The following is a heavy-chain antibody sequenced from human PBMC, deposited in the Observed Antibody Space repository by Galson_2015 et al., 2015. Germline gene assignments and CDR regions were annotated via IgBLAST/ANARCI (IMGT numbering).Heavy chain of an antibody. CDR2: ISSSNTI. CDR3: AREVTTGSRYFDY. Sequence: SLRLSCAASGFTFSSYNMDWVRQAPGKGLEWVSYISSSNTIYYADSVKGRFTISRENAKNSLYLQMNSLRDEDTAVYYCAREVTTGSRYFDYWGQETLVTVSS. J-gene: IGHJ4*02. CDR1: GFTFSSYN. D-gene: IGHD4-17*01. V-gene: IGHV3-48*02.